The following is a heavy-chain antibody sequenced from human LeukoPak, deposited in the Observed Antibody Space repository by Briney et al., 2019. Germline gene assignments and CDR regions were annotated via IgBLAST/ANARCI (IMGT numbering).Heavy chain of an antibody. CDR3: ARQASYGYYVDY. CDR2: IIPIFGTA. V-gene: IGHV1-69*13. J-gene: IGHJ4*02. Sequence: APVKVSCKASGGTFSSYAISWVRQAPGQGLEWMGGIIPIFGTANYAQKFQGRVTITADESTSTAYMELSSLRSEDTAVYYCARQASYGYYVDYWGQGTLVTVSS. CDR1: GGTFSSYA. D-gene: IGHD5-18*01.